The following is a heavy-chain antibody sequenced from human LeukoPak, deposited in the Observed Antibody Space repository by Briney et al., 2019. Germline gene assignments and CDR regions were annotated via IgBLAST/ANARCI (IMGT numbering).Heavy chain of an antibody. CDR3: ARFLGYCSSTSCGLQYYGMDV. CDR1: GFTFSSYS. D-gene: IGHD2-2*01. J-gene: IGHJ6*02. Sequence: GGSLRLSCAASGFTFSSYSMNWVRQAPGKGLEWVSSISSSSSYIYYADSVKGRLTISRDNAKNSLYLQMNSLRAEDTAVYYCARFLGYCSSTSCGLQYYGMDVWGQGTTVTVSS. V-gene: IGHV3-21*01. CDR2: ISSSSSYI.